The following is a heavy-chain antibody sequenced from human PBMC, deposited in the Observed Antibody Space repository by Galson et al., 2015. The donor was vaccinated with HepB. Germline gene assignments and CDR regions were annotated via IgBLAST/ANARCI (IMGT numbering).Heavy chain of an antibody. CDR2: INSDGTST. CDR3: ARDGAIVNFDC. D-gene: IGHD5-18*01. V-gene: IGHV3-74*01. J-gene: IGHJ4*02. CDR1: GFTFSSYW. Sequence: SLRLSCAASGFTFSSYWLHWVRQAPGKGLVWVSRINSDGTSTSYADSVKGRFTISRDNAKNTVYLQMNSLRAEDTAVYYCARDGAIVNFDCWGQGTLVTVSS.